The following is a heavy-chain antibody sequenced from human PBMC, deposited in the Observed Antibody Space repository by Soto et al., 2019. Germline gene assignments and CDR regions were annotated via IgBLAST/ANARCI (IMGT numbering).Heavy chain of an antibody. CDR3: ARRRGSGWYGVHFDY. CDR2: IYYSGST. J-gene: IGHJ4*02. V-gene: IGHV4-39*01. D-gene: IGHD6-19*01. Sequence: QLQLQESGPGLVKPSETLSLTCTVSGGSISSSSYYWGWIRQPPGKGLEWIGSIYYSGSTYYNPSLKSRVTISVDTSKNQFSLKLSSVTAADTAVYYCARRRGSGWYGVHFDYWGQGTLVTVSS. CDR1: GGSISSSSYY.